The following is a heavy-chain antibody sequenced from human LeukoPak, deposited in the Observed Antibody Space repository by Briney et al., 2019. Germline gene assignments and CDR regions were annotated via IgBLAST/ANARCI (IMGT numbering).Heavy chain of an antibody. CDR2: IYHSGST. CDR3: ARDSSREGFDP. D-gene: IGHD1-26*01. V-gene: IGHV4-38-2*02. CDR1: GYSISSGYY. J-gene: IGHJ5*02. Sequence: SETLSLTCTVSGYSISSGYYWGWIRQPPGKGLEWIGSIYHSGSTYYNPSLKSRVTISVDTSKNQFSLKLSSVTAADTAVYYCARDSSREGFDPWGQGTLVTVSS.